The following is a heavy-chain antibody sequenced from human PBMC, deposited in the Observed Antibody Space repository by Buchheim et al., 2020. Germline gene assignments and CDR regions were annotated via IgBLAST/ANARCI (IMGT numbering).Heavy chain of an antibody. CDR1: GGSFSGYY. Sequence: QVQLQQWGAGLLKPSETLSLTCAVYGGSFSGYYWSWIRQPPGKGLERIGEINHSGSTNYNPSLKSRVTISVDTSKNQFSLKLSSVTAADTAVYYCARYLSYYYYYYGMDVWGQGTT. J-gene: IGHJ6*02. V-gene: IGHV4-34*01. CDR2: INHSGST. CDR3: ARYLSYYYYYYGMDV.